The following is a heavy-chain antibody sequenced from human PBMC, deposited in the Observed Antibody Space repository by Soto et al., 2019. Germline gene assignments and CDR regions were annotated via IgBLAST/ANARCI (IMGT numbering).Heavy chain of an antibody. CDR1: GYTLTELS. V-gene: IGHV1-24*01. D-gene: IGHD6-19*01. J-gene: IGHJ4*02. CDR2: FDPEDGET. Sequence: ASVKVSCKVSGYTLTELSMHWVRQAPGKGLEWMGVFDPEDGETIYAQKFQGRVTMTEDTSTDTAYMELSSLRSEDTAVYYCATRSGWTPHFDYWGQGTLVTVSS. CDR3: ATRSGWTPHFDY.